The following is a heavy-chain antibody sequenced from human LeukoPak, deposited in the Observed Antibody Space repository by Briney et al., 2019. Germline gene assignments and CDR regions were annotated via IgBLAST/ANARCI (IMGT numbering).Heavy chain of an antibody. V-gene: IGHV4-59*01. J-gene: IGHJ4*02. CDR2: TYYSGST. Sequence: SETLSLTCTVSGGSISSYYWSWIRQPPGRGLEWIGYTYYSGSTNYNPSLKSRVTISVDTSKNQFSLKLSSVTAADTAVYYCARGGYSYGSYYFDYWGQGTLVTVSS. CDR3: ARGGYSYGSYYFDY. CDR1: GGSISSYY. D-gene: IGHD5-18*01.